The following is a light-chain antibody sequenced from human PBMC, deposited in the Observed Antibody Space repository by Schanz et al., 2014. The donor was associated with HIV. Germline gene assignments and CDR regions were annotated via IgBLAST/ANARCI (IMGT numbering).Light chain of an antibody. Sequence: DIQLSQSPSFLSASVGDRVTVTCRASQDISTYLAWYQQKPGKAPNLLIYAASTLHTGVPLRFSGSGSGTEFTLTISSLQPEDFATYYCQQLNSFPYTFGQGTMLEI. V-gene: IGKV1-9*01. CDR2: AAS. CDR1: QDISTY. J-gene: IGKJ2*01. CDR3: QQLNSFPYT.